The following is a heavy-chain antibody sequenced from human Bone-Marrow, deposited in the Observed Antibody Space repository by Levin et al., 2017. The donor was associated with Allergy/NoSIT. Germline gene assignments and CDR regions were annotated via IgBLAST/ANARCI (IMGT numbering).Heavy chain of an antibody. CDR2: ISGNRGSI. V-gene: IGHV3-9*01. CDR1: GFTFHNHP. CDR3: VRFSSYWFVN. J-gene: IGHJ5*02. Sequence: RSGGSLRLSCAGSGFTFHNHPMHWVRQSPGKGLEWVSVISGNRGSIGYADSVKGRVTISRDNAKNSLYLQMNNLGPEDTALYYCVRFSSYWFVNWGQGTLVTVSS. D-gene: IGHD6-6*01.